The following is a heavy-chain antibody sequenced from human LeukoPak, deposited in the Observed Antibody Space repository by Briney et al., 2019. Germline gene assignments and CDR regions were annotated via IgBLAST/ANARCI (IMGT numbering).Heavy chain of an antibody. V-gene: IGHV3-21*01. CDR3: ARARRYRSSWYHDY. CDR1: GFTFSSYT. J-gene: IGHJ4*02. CDR2: ISTSGSYL. Sequence: GGSLRLSCAASGFTFSSYTINWVRQAPGKGLEWVSSISTSGSYLYYADSVKGRFTISRDNAKSSLYLQMDSLRDEDTAVYYCARARRYRSSWYHDYWGQGSLVTVSS. D-gene: IGHD6-13*01.